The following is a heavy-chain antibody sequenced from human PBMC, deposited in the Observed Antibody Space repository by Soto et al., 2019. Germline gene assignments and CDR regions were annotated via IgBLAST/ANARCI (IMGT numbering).Heavy chain of an antibody. CDR2: IYYSGST. D-gene: IGHD3-10*02. J-gene: IGHJ6*02. V-gene: IGHV4-59*08. CDR1: GGSISSYY. CDR3: ARHGRYYVDYYGMDV. Sequence: SETLSLTCTVSGGSISSYYWSWIRQPPGKGLEWIGYIYYSGSTNYNPSLKSRVTISVDTSKNQFSLKLSSVTAADTAVYYCARHGRYYVDYYGMDVWGQGTTVTVSS.